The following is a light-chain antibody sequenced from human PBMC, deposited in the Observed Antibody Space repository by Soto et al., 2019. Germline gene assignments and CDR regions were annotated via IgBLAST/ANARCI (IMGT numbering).Light chain of an antibody. CDR1: QIIGTS. Sequence: VDRVPVSCRASQIIGTSLNWYQQKPGKAPNLLIHAASSLQSGVPSRFSGSGSGADFTLTISSLQPEDFAPYYCQQVYSTAWTFGQGTKVDIK. J-gene: IGKJ1*01. CDR3: QQVYSTAWT. V-gene: IGKV1-39*01. CDR2: AAS.